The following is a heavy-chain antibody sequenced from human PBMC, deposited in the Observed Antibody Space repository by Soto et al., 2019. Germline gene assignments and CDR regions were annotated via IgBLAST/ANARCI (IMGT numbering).Heavy chain of an antibody. CDR3: ARDEEISSSWYFDWFDP. J-gene: IGHJ5*02. V-gene: IGHV1-2*02. CDR1: GYTFTGYY. CDR2: INPNSGGT. Sequence: GASVKVSCKASGYTFTGYYMHWVRQAPGQGLEWMGWINPNSGGTNYAQKFQGSVTMTRDTSISTAYMELSRLRSDDTAVYYCARDEEISSSWYFDWFDPWGQGTLVTVSS. D-gene: IGHD6-13*01.